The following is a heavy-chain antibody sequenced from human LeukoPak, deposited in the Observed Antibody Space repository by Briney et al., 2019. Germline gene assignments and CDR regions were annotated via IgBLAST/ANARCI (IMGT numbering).Heavy chain of an antibody. Sequence: SETLPLTCAVYGGSFSGYYWSWIRQPPGKGLEWIGEINHSGSTNYNPSLKSRVTISVDTSKNQFSLKLSSVTAADTAVYYCARSRATIFGVVLTPFDYWGQGTLVTVSS. V-gene: IGHV4-34*01. J-gene: IGHJ4*02. CDR2: INHSGST. CDR1: GGSFSGYY. D-gene: IGHD3-3*01. CDR3: ARSRATIFGVVLTPFDY.